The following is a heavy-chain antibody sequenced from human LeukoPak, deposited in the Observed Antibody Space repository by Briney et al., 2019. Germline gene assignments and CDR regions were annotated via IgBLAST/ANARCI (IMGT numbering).Heavy chain of an antibody. V-gene: IGHV4-59*12. CDR2: IYHSGST. CDR3: ARPPTATKWGPFDI. J-gene: IGHJ3*02. D-gene: IGHD4-17*01. CDR1: GGSISSYY. Sequence: SETLSLTCTVSGGSISSYYWSWIRQPPGKGLEWIGEIYHSGSTNYNPSLKSRVTISVDTSKNQFSLRLTSVTAADTAVYYCARPPTATKWGPFDIWGQGTMVTVSS.